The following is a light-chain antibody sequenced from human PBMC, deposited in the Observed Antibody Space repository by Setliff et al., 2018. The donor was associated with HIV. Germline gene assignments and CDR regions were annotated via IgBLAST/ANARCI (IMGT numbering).Light chain of an antibody. CDR2: ANF. V-gene: IGLV1-44*01. CDR1: FSNIGRNT. Sequence: QSVLTQPPSASGTPGQRVTISCSGSFSNIGRNTVNWYQQLPGTAPKLHIFANFQRPSGVPDRFSGSKSGTSASLAISGLQSEDESDYFCAAWDDSLNAYVFGTGTKVTVL. J-gene: IGLJ1*01. CDR3: AAWDDSLNAYV.